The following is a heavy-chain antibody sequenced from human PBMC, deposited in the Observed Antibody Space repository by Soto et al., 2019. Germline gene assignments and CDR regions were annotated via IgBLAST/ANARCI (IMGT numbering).Heavy chain of an antibody. J-gene: IGHJ5*02. CDR1: GYNFTIYW. CDR2: IDPTVSAT. D-gene: IGHD2-21*01. V-gene: IGHV5-10-1*01. CDR3: ARCVAGGGATWFDP. Sequence: PGESLKISCKASGYNFTIYWISWVRQMPGKGLEWMGFIDPTVSATNYGPSFQGHVTISADKSVATAYLQWTSLEASDSAMYYRARCVAGGGATWFDPWGQGTLVTVSS.